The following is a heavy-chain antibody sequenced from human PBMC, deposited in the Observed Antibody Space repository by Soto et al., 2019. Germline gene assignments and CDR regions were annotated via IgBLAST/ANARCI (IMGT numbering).Heavy chain of an antibody. CDR2: TCRNGGET. Sequence: QTGGSLRLSCAASGFTFSIYCMHWVRQAPGTGLAWVSRTCRNGGETDYAESVKGRFTISRDDAKNTLYLQMNSLRVDDTAIYYCVRGTSAWRGMDYWGQGTLVTVSS. CDR3: VRGTSAWRGMDY. J-gene: IGHJ4*02. CDR1: GFTFSIYC. V-gene: IGHV3-74*01. D-gene: IGHD6-19*01.